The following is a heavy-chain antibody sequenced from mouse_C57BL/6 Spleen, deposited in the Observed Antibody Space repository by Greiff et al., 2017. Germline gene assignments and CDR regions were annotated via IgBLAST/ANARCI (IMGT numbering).Heavy chain of an antibody. CDR2: IDPETGGT. D-gene: IGHD2-4*01. Sequence: QVQLQQSGAELVRPGASVTLSCKASGYTFTDYEMHWVKQTPVHGLEWIGAIDPETGGTAYNQKFKGKAILTAAKSSSTAYMELRSLTSEDSAVYYCTRGYDYDDWGQGTTLTVSS. J-gene: IGHJ2*01. V-gene: IGHV1-15*01. CDR3: TRGYDYDD. CDR1: GYTFTDYE.